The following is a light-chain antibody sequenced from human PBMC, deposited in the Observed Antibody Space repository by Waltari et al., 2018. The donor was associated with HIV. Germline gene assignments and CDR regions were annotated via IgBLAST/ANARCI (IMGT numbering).Light chain of an antibody. Sequence: QSTLTQPASLSGSPGQSVTISCPGIRCDIDVYKYFSWYQHHPGKAPKLLIYDVSNRPSGVSHRFSGSKSANTASLTISGLQAEDEADYYCSSYTTTSTLYVFGTGTKVTV. CDR3: SSYTTTSTLYV. J-gene: IGLJ1*01. V-gene: IGLV2-14*03. CDR1: RCDIDVYKY. CDR2: DVS.